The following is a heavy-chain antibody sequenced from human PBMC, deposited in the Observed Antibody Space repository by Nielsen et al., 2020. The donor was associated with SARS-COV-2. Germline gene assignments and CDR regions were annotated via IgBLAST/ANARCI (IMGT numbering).Heavy chain of an antibody. CDR3: AKGARGFIDV. V-gene: IGHV3-74*01. J-gene: IGHJ6*03. CDR2: INDDGSST. CDR1: GFTFSSTW. D-gene: IGHD3-10*01. Sequence: GGSLRLSCAASGFTFSSTWMHWVRQAPGKGLLWVSHINDDGSSTIYADSVKGRFTVSRDDAKNTLYLQMDSLRAEDTAVYFCAKGARGFIDVWGKGTTVTVSS.